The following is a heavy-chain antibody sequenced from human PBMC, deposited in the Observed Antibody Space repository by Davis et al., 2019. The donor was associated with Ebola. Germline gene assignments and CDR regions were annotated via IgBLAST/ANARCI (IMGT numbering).Heavy chain of an antibody. D-gene: IGHD5-18*01. CDR1: VITFSSYA. Sequence: PGGSLRLSCTDSVITFSSYAMNWVRQAPGKGLEWVSYISSSSSTIYYADSVKGRFTISRDNSKNTLYLQMNSLRAEDTAVYYCARKSAIDYWGQGTLVTVSS. J-gene: IGHJ4*02. V-gene: IGHV3-48*01. CDR3: ARKSAIDY. CDR2: ISSSSSTI.